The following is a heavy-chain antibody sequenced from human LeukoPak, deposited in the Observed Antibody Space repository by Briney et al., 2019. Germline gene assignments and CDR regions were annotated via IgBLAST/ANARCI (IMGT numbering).Heavy chain of an antibody. CDR2: IYNDGSDT. CDR3: ARASPYCSTTKCYQKLDY. CDR1: GFTFSSYW. Sequence: GGSLRLSCEVSGFTFSSYWMHWVRQAPGKGLVWVSPIYNDGSDTNYADSVKGRFTISRDNAKNTLYLQMNSLRAEDTAVYYCARASPYCSTTKCYQKLDYWGQGTLVTVSS. J-gene: IGHJ4*02. V-gene: IGHV3-74*01. D-gene: IGHD2-2*01.